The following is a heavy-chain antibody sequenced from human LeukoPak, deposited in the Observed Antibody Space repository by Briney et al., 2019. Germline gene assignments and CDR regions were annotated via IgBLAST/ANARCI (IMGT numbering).Heavy chain of an antibody. Sequence: GGSLRLSCAAPGFTFSSYAMSWVRQAPGKGLEWVSSISSSSSYIYYADSVKGRFTNSRDNAKNSLYLQMNSLRAEDTAVYYCASSYYYGSGSAEDAFDIWGQGTMVTVSS. CDR1: GFTFSSYA. CDR2: ISSSSSYI. V-gene: IGHV3-21*01. CDR3: ASSYYYGSGSAEDAFDI. J-gene: IGHJ3*02. D-gene: IGHD3-10*01.